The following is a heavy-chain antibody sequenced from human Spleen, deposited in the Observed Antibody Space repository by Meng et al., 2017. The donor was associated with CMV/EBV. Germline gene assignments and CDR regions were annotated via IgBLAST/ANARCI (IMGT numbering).Heavy chain of an antibody. D-gene: IGHD5-12*01. CDR2: ISAYNGNT. Sequence: QVQLVQFGAEVKKPGSSVKVACKTSGDSFSTQTFSWVRQAPGQGLEWMGWISAYNGNTNYAQKLQGRVTMTTDTSTSTAYMELRSLRSDDTAVYYCARNRPRGVATGANWFDPWGQGTLVTVSS. CDR3: ARNRPRGVATGANWFDP. V-gene: IGHV1-18*01. CDR1: GDSFSTQT. J-gene: IGHJ5*02.